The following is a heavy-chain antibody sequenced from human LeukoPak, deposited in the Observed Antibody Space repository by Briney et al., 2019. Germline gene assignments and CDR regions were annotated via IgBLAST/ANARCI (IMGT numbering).Heavy chain of an antibody. V-gene: IGHV4-34*01. J-gene: IGHJ5*02. Sequence: PSETLSLTCAVYGGSFSGYYWSWIRQPPGKGLEWIGEINHSGSTNYNPSLKSRVTISVDTSKNQFSLKLSSVTAADTAVYYCARCPGYYYDSSGRYNWFDPWGQGTLVTVSS. CDR2: INHSGST. CDR1: GGSFSGYY. CDR3: ARCPGYYYDSSGRYNWFDP. D-gene: IGHD3-22*01.